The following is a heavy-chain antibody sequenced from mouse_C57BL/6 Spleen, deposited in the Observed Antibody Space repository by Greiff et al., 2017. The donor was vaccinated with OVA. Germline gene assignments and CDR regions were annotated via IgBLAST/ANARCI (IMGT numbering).Heavy chain of an antibody. D-gene: IGHD1-1*01. V-gene: IGHV1-55*01. CDR2: IYPGSGST. CDR3: ARGITTELARDY. CDR1: GYTFTSYW. J-gene: IGHJ2*01. Sequence: QVQLQQPGAELVKPGASVKMSCKASGYTFTSYWITWVKQRPGQGLEWIGDIYPGSGSTNYNEKFKSKATLTVDTSSSTAYMQLSSLTSEDSAVYYCARGITTELARDYWGQGTTLTVSS.